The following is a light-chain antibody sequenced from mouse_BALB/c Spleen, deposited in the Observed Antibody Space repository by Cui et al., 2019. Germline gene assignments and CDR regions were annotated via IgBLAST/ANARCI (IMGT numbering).Light chain of an antibody. CDR2: DTT. Sequence: QILLTQSPAIMSASPGDKVTMTCSASSRVSYMHWYQQKPGSSPQPLIYDTTNLAAGFPARFSGSGSGTYYSLMISSMEAEDAASYYCQQLSSYPWTFGGGTKLEIK. CDR3: QQLSSYPWT. J-gene: IGKJ1*01. CDR1: SRVSY. V-gene: IGKV4-69*01.